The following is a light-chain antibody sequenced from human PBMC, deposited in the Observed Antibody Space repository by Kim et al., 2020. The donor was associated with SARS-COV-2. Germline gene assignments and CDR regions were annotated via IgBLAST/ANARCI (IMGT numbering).Light chain of an antibody. CDR2: DAS. CDR3: QQYDNLPLT. V-gene: IGKV1-33*01. J-gene: IGKJ4*01. CDR1: QDISNY. Sequence: DIQMTQSPSSLSASVGDRVTITCQASQDISNYLNWYQQKPGKAPKLLIYDASNLETGVPSRFSGSGSGTHFTFTISSPQPEDIATYYCQQYDNLPLTFGGGTKVDIK.